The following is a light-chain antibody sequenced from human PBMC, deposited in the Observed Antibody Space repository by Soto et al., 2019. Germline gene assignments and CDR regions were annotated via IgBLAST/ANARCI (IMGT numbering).Light chain of an antibody. V-gene: IGKV1-39*01. Sequence: DIQMTQSPSSLSASIGDRITITCRASQSRSTYLNWYQQKPGKAPRLLIYGASTLQNGVPSRFSGSGSATDYTLTISSLQPEHFATYYCQQSFITPPLTFGGGTKVEMK. CDR3: QQSFITPPLT. CDR2: GAS. J-gene: IGKJ4*01. CDR1: QSRSTY.